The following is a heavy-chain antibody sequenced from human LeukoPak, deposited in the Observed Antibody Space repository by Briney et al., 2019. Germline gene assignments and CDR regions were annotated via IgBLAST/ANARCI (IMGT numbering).Heavy chain of an antibody. V-gene: IGHV3-7*01. J-gene: IGHJ4*02. D-gene: IGHD3-3*01. Sequence: WGSLRLSCAASGFTFGNYWMSWVRQAPGKGLEWVANIKQDGSDKYYVDSVTGRFTISRDNAKNSLYLQMNSLRAEDTAVYYCARWATSFDLWGQGTLVTVSS. CDR3: ARWATSFDL. CDR1: GFTFGNYW. CDR2: IKQDGSDK.